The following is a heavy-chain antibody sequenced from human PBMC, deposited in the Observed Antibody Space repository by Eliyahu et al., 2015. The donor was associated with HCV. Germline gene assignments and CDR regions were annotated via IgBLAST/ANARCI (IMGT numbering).Heavy chain of an antibody. CDR1: GFTFSSYS. D-gene: IGHD6-13*01. V-gene: IGHV3-21*01. CDR3: ARVRRILPGIAAAGSATAYYFDY. Sequence: EVQLVESGGGLVKPGGSLRLSCAASGFTFSSYSMNWXRRAPGKGLXWVSSISSXSSYIYYADSVKGRFTISRDNAKNSLYLQMNSLRAEDTAVYYCARVRRILPGIAAAGSATAYYFDYWGQGTLVTVSS. CDR2: ISSXSSYI. J-gene: IGHJ4*02.